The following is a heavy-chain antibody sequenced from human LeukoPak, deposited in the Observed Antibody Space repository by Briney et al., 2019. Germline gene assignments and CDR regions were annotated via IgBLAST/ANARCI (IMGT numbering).Heavy chain of an antibody. CDR2: IRYDGSNK. CDR1: GFTFSNYG. Sequence: GGSLRLSCGASGFTFSNYGMLWVRQAPGKGLEWVAFIRYDGSNKLYADSVKGRFTISRDNSKNTLYLHINSLRAEDTAVYYCAKDNPLDYWGQGTLVIVSS. J-gene: IGHJ4*02. V-gene: IGHV3-30*02. CDR3: AKDNPLDY. D-gene: IGHD1-14*01.